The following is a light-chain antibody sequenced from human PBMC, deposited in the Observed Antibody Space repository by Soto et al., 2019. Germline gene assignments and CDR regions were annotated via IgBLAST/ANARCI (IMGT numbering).Light chain of an antibody. J-gene: IGKJ1*01. CDR3: QQRSNWPPWT. CDR1: QSVSSNY. Sequence: EIVLTQSPGTLSLSPGERATLSCRASQSVSSNYLAWYQQKFGQAPRLLIYGASSRATGIPDRFSGSGSGTDFTLTISSLEPEDFAVYYCQQRSNWPPWTFGQGTKVDIK. CDR2: GAS. V-gene: IGKV3D-20*02.